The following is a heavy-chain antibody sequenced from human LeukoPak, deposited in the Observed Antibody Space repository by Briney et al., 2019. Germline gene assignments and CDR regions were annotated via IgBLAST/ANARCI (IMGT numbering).Heavy chain of an antibody. V-gene: IGHV1-2*02. CDR2: INPNSGGT. CDR1: GYTFTDYY. Sequence: ASVTVSCKASGYTFTDYYIHWVRQAPGQGLEWMGWINPNSGGTNSAQKSQGRVTMTRDTSISTAYMELSSLRSDDTAVYYCAVLEQLTDYWGQGTLVTVSS. J-gene: IGHJ4*02. CDR3: AVLEQLTDY. D-gene: IGHD1-1*01.